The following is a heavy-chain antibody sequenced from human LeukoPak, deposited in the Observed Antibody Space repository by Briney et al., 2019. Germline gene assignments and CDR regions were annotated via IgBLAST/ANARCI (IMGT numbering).Heavy chain of an antibody. CDR2: IYGGGST. CDR3: GRGYPHYFDH. J-gene: IGHJ4*02. D-gene: IGHD3-22*01. V-gene: IGHV3-66*01. Sequence: GGSLRLSCAASGFTVSSNYMGWVRQAPGKGLEWVSFIYGGGSTYYADSVKGRFIISRDNSKNTLYLQMNSLRAEDTAVYSCGRGYPHYFDHWGQGTLVTVSS. CDR1: GFTVSSNY.